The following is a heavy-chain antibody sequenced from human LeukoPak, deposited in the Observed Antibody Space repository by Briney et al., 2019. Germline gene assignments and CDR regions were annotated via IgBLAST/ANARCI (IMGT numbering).Heavy chain of an antibody. D-gene: IGHD6-19*01. CDR1: GGSISSYY. J-gene: IGHJ4*02. Sequence: SETLSLTCTVSGGSISSYYWSWIRQPPGKGLEWIGYIYYSGSTNYNPSLKSRVTISVDTSKNQFSLKLSSVTAADTAVYYCARVSIAVAGPGGAVRGGHDYWGQGTLVTVSS. CDR2: IYYSGST. V-gene: IGHV4-59*12. CDR3: ARVSIAVAGPGGAVRGGHDY.